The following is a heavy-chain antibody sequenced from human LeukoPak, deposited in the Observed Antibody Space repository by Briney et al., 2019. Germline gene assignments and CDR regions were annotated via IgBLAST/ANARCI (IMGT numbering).Heavy chain of an antibody. D-gene: IGHD1-1*01. Sequence: SVKVSCKASGGTFSSYAISWVRQAPGQGLEWMGGIIPIFGTANYAQKFRGRVTITADESTSTAYMELNSLRSEDTAVYYCASVLPYNWNKGAFDIWGQGTMVTVSS. CDR3: ASVLPYNWNKGAFDI. CDR2: IIPIFGTA. CDR1: GGTFSSYA. J-gene: IGHJ3*02. V-gene: IGHV1-69*13.